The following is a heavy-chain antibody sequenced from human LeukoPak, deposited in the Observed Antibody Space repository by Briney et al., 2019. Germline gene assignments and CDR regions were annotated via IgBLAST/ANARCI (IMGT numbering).Heavy chain of an antibody. J-gene: IGHJ4*02. D-gene: IGHD3-3*01. CDR1: GFIFSNYA. V-gene: IGHV3-30*18. Sequence: GGSLRLSCAVSGFIFSNYAMHWVRQAPGKGLEWVAFISHDGRDKYSAESMKGRFTISRGISKNTLYLQMNSLRAEDTAVYYCAKVSQNIQDFWSGYLDNWGQGTLVTVSS. CDR3: AKVSQNIQDFWSGYLDN. CDR2: ISHDGRDK.